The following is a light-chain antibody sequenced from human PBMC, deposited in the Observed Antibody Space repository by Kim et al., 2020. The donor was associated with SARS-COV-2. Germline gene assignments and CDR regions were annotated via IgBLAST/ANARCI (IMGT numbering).Light chain of an antibody. CDR2: SNN. Sequence: QSVLTQPPSVSGAPGQRVLISCTGSSSNIGAGYDVHWYQQLPGTAPKFLVYSNNNRPSGVPDRFSTSKSGTSASLAITGLQAEDEADYYCQSFHNSLSSYVFGTGTKVTVL. J-gene: IGLJ1*01. CDR3: QSFHNSLSSYV. V-gene: IGLV1-40*01. CDR1: SSNIGAGYD.